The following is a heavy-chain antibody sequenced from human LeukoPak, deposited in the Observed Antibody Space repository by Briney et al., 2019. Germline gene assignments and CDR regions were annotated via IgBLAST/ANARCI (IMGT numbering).Heavy chain of an antibody. D-gene: IGHD6-19*01. Sequence: GGSLRLSCAASGFTFSNAWMSWVRQAPGKGLEWVGRIKSKTDGGTTDYAAPVKGRFTISRDDSKNTLYLQMNSLKTEDTAVYYCTAQWLGTGNAFDIWGQGTMVTVSS. CDR2: IKSKTDGGTT. CDR3: TAQWLGTGNAFDI. J-gene: IGHJ3*02. V-gene: IGHV3-15*01. CDR1: GFTFSNAW.